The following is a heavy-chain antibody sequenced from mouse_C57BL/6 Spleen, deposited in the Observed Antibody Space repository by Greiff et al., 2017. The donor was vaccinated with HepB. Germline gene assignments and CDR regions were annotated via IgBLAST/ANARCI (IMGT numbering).Heavy chain of an antibody. CDR2: ISSGSSTI. CDR3: ARRSVITTVYFDY. CDR1: GFTFSDYG. D-gene: IGHD1-1*01. Sequence: EVHLVESGGGLVKPGGSLKLSCAASGFTFSDYGMHWVRQAPEKGLEWVAYISSGSSTIYYADTVKGRFTISRDNAKNTLFLQMTSLRSEDTAMYYCARRSVITTVYFDYWGQGTTLTVSS. V-gene: IGHV5-17*01. J-gene: IGHJ2*01.